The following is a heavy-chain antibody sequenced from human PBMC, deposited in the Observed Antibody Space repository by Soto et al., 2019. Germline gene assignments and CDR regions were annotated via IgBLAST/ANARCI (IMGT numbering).Heavy chain of an antibody. Sequence: SETLSLTCTVSGGSISSSSYYWCWIRQPPGKGLEWIGSIYYSGSTYYNPSLKSRVTISVDTSKNQFSLKLSSVTAADTAVYYCARRDTMVRGVTITSYNWFDPWGQGTLVTVSS. J-gene: IGHJ5*02. CDR1: GGSISSSSYY. CDR3: ARRDTMVRGVTITSYNWFDP. V-gene: IGHV4-39*01. D-gene: IGHD3-10*01. CDR2: IYYSGST.